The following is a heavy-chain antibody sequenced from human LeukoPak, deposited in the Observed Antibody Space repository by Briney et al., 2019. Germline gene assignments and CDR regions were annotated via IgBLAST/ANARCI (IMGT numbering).Heavy chain of an antibody. D-gene: IGHD2-2*01. Sequence: GGSPRLSCAASGFTFNNYAMGWVRQAPGKGLEWVSVISGSSAGIKYADSVKGRFTISRDNSKDTLYLQMNSLRAEDTAVYYRAKDLEAMPYYGMDVWGQGTTVTVSS. CDR1: GFTFNNYA. J-gene: IGHJ6*02. CDR2: ISGSSAGI. V-gene: IGHV3-23*01. CDR3: AKDLEAMPYYGMDV.